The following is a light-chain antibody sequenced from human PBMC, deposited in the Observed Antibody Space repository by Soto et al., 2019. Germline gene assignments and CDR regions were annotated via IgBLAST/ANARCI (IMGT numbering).Light chain of an antibody. V-gene: IGKV1-39*01. J-gene: IGKJ5*01. CDR3: QQANTFPLT. CDR2: AAS. CDR1: QGISTY. Sequence: DIQMTQSPSSLSASVGDRVTITCRASQGISTYLNWYLQKPGKAPKLLIYAASSLQSGVPSRFSGSGSETDFTLTISSLQPEDFATYYCQQANTFPLTFGQGTRLEIK.